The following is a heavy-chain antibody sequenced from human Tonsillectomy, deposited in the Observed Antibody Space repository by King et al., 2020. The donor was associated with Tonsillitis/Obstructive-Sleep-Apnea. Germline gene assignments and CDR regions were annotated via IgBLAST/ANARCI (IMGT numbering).Heavy chain of an antibody. CDR2: IIPVFGTT. CDR1: GGTFSNYV. Sequence: QLVQSGAEVKKPGSSVTVSCKVSGGTFSNYVINWVRQAPGQGLEWMGEIIPVFGTTYYAQKFQGRVSITADESTSTVYMELSSLRSEDTAVYYCASFVRTHYYYYYMDVWGKGTTVTVSS. J-gene: IGHJ6*03. D-gene: IGHD1-14*01. V-gene: IGHV1-69*01. CDR3: ASFVRTHYYYYYMDV.